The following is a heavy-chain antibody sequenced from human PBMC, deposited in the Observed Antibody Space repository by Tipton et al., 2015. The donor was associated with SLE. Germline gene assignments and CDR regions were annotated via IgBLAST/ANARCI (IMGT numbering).Heavy chain of an antibody. CDR1: GGSFSGYY. CDR3: ASDRGGSDC. D-gene: IGHD3-10*01. V-gene: IGHV4-34*01. Sequence: TLSLTCAVYGGSFSGYYWSWIRQPPGKGLEWIGEINHSGSTNYNPSLKSRLTISVDTSKNQFSLKLSSVTAADTAVYYCASDRGGSDCWGQGTLVTVSS. CDR2: INHSGST. J-gene: IGHJ4*02.